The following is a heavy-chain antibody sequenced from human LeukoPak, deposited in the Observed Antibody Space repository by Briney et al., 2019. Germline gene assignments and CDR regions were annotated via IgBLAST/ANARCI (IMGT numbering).Heavy chain of an antibody. CDR2: IIPILGIA. CDR1: GGTFSSYA. Sequence: GASVTVSCKASGGTFSSYAISWVRQAPGQGLEWMGRIIPILGIANYAQKFQGRVTITADKSTSTAYMELSSLRSEDTAVYYCAISRIVGASGYFDYWGQGTLVTVSS. CDR3: AISRIVGASGYFDY. D-gene: IGHD1-26*01. V-gene: IGHV1-69*04. J-gene: IGHJ4*02.